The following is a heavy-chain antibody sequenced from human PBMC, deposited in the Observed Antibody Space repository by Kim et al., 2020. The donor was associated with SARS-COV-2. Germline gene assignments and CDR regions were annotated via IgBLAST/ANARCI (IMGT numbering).Heavy chain of an antibody. Sequence: SETLSLTCTVSGGSISSYYWSWIRQPPGKGLEWIGYIYYSGSTNYNPSLKSRVTISVDTSKNQFSLKLSSVTAADTAVYYCARDSSGWTLDYWGQGTLVTVSS. V-gene: IGHV4-59*13. CDR1: GGSISSYY. CDR3: ARDSSGWTLDY. J-gene: IGHJ4*02. CDR2: IYYSGST. D-gene: IGHD6-19*01.